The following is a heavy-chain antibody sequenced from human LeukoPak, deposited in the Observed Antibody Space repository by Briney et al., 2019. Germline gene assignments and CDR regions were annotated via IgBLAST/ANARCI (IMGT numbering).Heavy chain of an antibody. CDR1: GFTFSSYS. CDR2: ISSSSSYI. CDR3: ARGDGYRDNAFDI. D-gene: IGHD5-24*01. V-gene: IGHV3-21*01. J-gene: IGHJ3*02. Sequence: GGSLRLSCAASGFTFSSYSMNWVRQAPGKGLEWVSSISSSSSYIYYADSVKGRFTISRDNAKNSLYLQMNSLRAEDTAVYYCARGDGYRDNAFDIWGQGTMVTVSS.